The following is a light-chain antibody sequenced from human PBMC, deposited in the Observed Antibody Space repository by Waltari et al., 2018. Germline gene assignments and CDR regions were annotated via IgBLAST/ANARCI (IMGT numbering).Light chain of an antibody. CDR3: HQYDDSPFT. J-gene: IGKJ2*01. CDR1: QSLGRNF. V-gene: IGKV3-20*01. CDR2: GAS. Sequence: EIVLTQSPGTLSLSPGERATLSCRASQSLGRNFLALFQQKPGQAPRLLLFGASNRAPAIPDRFSGGGSGTDFTLTINRLDPEDFAVYYCHQYDDSPFTFGQGTKLEI.